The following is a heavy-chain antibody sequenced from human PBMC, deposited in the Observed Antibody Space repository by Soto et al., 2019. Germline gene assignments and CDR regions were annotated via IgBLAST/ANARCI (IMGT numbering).Heavy chain of an antibody. V-gene: IGHV1-18*04. D-gene: IGHD6-13*01. CDR3: ARDSLVDEQQLVPPIYYYYYGMDV. CDR1: GYTFTSYG. CDR2: ISAYNGNT. J-gene: IGHJ6*02. Sequence: QVQLVQSGAEVKKPGASVKVSCKASGYTFTSYGISWVRQDPGQGLEWMGWISAYNGNTNYAQKLQGRVTMTTDTSTSTAYMELRSLRSDDTAVYYCARDSLVDEQQLVPPIYYYYYGMDVWGQGTTVTVSS.